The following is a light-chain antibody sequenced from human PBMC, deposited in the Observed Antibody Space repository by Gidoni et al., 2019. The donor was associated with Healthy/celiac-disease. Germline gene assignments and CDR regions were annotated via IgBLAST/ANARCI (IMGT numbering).Light chain of an antibody. Sequence: DIQMTQSPSILSASVGDRVTITCRASQSTSSWLAWYQQKPGKAPKLLIYKASNLESGVPSRFSGSGSGTEFTLTISSLQPDDFATYYCQQYNSYRTFGQGTKVEIK. V-gene: IGKV1-5*03. CDR2: KAS. CDR1: QSTSSW. J-gene: IGKJ1*01. CDR3: QQYNSYRT.